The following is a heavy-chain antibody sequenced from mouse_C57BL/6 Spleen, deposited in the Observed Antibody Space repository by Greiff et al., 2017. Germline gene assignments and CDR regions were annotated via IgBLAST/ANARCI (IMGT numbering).Heavy chain of an antibody. D-gene: IGHD2-4*01. J-gene: IGHJ2*01. CDR2: ISYDGSN. CDR3: ARDSLYDYDVGFDY. CDR1: GYSITSGYY. V-gene: IGHV3-6*01. Sequence: EVKLMESGPGLVKPSQSLSLTCSVTGYSITSGYYWNWIRQFPGNKLEWMGYISYDGSNNYNPSLKNRISITRDTSKNQFFLKLNSVTTEDTATYYCARDSLYDYDVGFDYWGQGTTLTVSS.